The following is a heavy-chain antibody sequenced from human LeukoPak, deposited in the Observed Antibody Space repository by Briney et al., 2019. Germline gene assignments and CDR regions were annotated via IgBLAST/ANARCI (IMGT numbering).Heavy chain of an antibody. V-gene: IGHV4-59*01. Sequence: SETLSLTCTVSGGSIGSYYWSWIRQPPGKGLEWIGYVYYNGITNYNPSLKSRVTISVDTSKIQFSLRLTSVTAADTAVYYCARDWRGVPGTARYYYFGMDVWGQGATVTASS. D-gene: IGHD6-13*01. CDR3: ARDWRGVPGTARYYYFGMDV. CDR1: GGSIGSYY. J-gene: IGHJ6*02. CDR2: VYYNGIT.